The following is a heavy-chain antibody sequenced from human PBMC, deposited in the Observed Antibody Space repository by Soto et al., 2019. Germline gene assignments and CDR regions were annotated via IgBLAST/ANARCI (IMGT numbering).Heavy chain of an antibody. D-gene: IGHD3-22*01. Sequence: QVQLVESGGGVVQPGRSLRLSCAASGFTFSSYGMHWVRQAPGKGLEWVAVIWYDGSNKYYADSVKGRFTISRDNSKNTLYLQMNSLRAEDTAVYYCARDLYDSSGYYHDASWGQGTTVTVSS. V-gene: IGHV3-33*01. CDR3: ARDLYDSSGYYHDAS. J-gene: IGHJ6*02. CDR1: GFTFSSYG. CDR2: IWYDGSNK.